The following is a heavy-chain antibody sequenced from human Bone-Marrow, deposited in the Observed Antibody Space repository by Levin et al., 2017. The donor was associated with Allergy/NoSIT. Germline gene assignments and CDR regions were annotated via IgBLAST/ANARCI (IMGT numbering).Heavy chain of an antibody. CDR2: ISFDGSNQ. D-gene: IGHD2-15*01. Sequence: GESLKISCAVSGFTFNDHPMHWVRQAPGKGLEWVAYISFDGSNQKYGDAVKGRFNISRDNSKNTLYLHMNSLRLKDTALYYCARGGSGFYYWGQGALVTVSS. CDR3: ARGGSGFYY. V-gene: IGHV3-30*04. J-gene: IGHJ4*02. CDR1: GFTFNDHP.